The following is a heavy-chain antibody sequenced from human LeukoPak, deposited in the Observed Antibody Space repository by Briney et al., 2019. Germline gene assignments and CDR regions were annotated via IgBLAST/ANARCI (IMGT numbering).Heavy chain of an antibody. CDR2: FDPEDGET. CDR1: GYTLTELS. Sequence: ASVKVSCKVSGYTLTELSMHWVRQAPGKGLEWMGGFDPEDGETIYAQKFQGRVTMTEDTSTDTAYMELSSLRSEDTAVYYRATDQGLDLAVAGAPFDYWGQGTLVTASS. D-gene: IGHD6-19*01. V-gene: IGHV1-24*01. CDR3: ATDQGLDLAVAGAPFDY. J-gene: IGHJ4*02.